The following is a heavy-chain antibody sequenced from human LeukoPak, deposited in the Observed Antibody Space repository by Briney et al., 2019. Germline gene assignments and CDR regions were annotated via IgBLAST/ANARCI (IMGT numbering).Heavy chain of an antibody. V-gene: IGHV3-23*01. CDR3: SKDRGWSELHLAY. CDR1: GFTISSYA. CDR2: ISGGGDST. J-gene: IGHJ4*02. Sequence: GGSLRLSCAASGFTISSYAMSWVRQAPGKGLEWVSAISGGGDSTYYADSVKGRFTFSRDNSKNTLDLQMNSRRAGDTAFHYLSKDRGWSELHLAYWRQGTLVTVSS. D-gene: IGHD1-26*01.